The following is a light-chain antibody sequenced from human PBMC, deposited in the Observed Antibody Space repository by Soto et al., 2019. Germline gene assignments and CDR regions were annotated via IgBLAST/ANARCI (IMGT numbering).Light chain of an antibody. Sequence: SSELTQPPSVSVSPGQTASITCSGDKLGDKYACWYQQKPGQSPVLVIYQDNKRPSGIPERFSGSNSGNTATLTISGTQAMDEADYYCQAWDSSHVVFGGGTKVTVL. J-gene: IGLJ2*01. CDR1: KLGDKY. CDR3: QAWDSSHVV. CDR2: QDN. V-gene: IGLV3-1*01.